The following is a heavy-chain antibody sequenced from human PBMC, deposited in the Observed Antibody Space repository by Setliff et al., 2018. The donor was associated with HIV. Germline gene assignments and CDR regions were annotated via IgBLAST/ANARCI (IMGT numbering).Heavy chain of an antibody. CDR1: GGSISSGDYY. J-gene: IGHJ4*02. CDR3: ARASSGYLIVHY. CDR2: TYYSGYT. Sequence: SETLSLTCTVSGGSISSGDYYWSWIRQPPGKGLEWVGYTYYSGYTQYNPSLKSRVTISVDTSKNQFSLKLRSVSAADTAVYYCARASSGYLIVHYWGQGTLVTVSS. V-gene: IGHV4-30-4*01. D-gene: IGHD3-22*01.